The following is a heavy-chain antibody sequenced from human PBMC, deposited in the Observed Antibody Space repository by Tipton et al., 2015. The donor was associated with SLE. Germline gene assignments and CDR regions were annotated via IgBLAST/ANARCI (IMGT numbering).Heavy chain of an antibody. J-gene: IGHJ3*02. CDR2: MYYSGSI. V-gene: IGHV4-59*11. D-gene: IGHD6-13*01. CDR1: GISISSHY. CDR3: ARLGVLSGSWYGFDI. Sequence: TLSLTCTVSGISISSHYWSWIRQPPGKGLEWIGYMYYSGSINYNPSLKSRVTISIDTSKNQFSLKMDSVTAADTAVYYCARLGVLSGSWYGFDIWGQGTMVTVSS.